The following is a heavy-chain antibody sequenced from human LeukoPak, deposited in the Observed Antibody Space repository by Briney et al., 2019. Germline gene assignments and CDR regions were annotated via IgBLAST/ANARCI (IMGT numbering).Heavy chain of an antibody. V-gene: IGHV3-23*01. Sequence: GGSLRLSCAASGFTFSNYAMSWARQTPGKGLEWVAVVTSTGASTYYAESVKGRFAVSSDNPKNTVFLQMNSMRAEDTAVYYCAKDLNAAWDHTPPADYWGQGTLVTVSS. CDR1: GFTFSNYA. D-gene: IGHD2-2*01. CDR3: AKDLNAAWDHTPPADY. J-gene: IGHJ4*02. CDR2: VTSTGAST.